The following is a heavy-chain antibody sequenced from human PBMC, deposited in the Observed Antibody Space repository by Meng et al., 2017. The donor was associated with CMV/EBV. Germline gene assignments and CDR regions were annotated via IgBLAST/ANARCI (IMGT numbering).Heavy chain of an antibody. CDR1: GFTFSSYS. Sequence: GESLKISCAASGFTFSSYSMNWVRQAPGKGLEWVSSISSSSSYIYYADSVKGRFTISRDNVKNSLYLQMNSLRAEDTAVYYCARAPLRNYYDSSAPIDYWGQGTLVTVSS. D-gene: IGHD3-22*01. CDR3: ARAPLRNYYDSSAPIDY. CDR2: ISSSSSYI. V-gene: IGHV3-21*01. J-gene: IGHJ4*02.